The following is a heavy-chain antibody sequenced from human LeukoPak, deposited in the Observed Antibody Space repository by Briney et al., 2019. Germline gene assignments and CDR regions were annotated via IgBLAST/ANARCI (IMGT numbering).Heavy chain of an antibody. CDR1: GFTFTTYG. J-gene: IGHJ4*02. Sequence: GGSLRLSCVASGFTFTTYGMTWVRQAPGKGLEWVSTISRSSTSIFYAHSVKGRFTISRDDAKNSVSLQMSSLRVEDTAVYYCATDGAAWSRSYWGQGTLVTVSS. D-gene: IGHD2-8*02. CDR2: ISRSSTSI. CDR3: ATDGAAWSRSY. V-gene: IGHV3-21*01.